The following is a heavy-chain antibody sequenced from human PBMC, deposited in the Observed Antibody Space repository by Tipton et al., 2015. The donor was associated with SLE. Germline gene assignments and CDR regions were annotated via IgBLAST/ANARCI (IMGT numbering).Heavy chain of an antibody. V-gene: IGHV4-61*02. CDR2: ISKSGRT. CDR1: GGSISSGSYY. D-gene: IGHD3-10*01. Sequence: TLSLTCTVSGGSISSGSYYWGWIRQPAGKGLEWIGRISKSGRTDYSPSLKSRLTFSIDMSKNQFSLRLSSVTAADSAVYYCARADGSYFYYFMDVWGKGTTVTVSS. CDR3: ARADGSYFYYFMDV. J-gene: IGHJ6*03.